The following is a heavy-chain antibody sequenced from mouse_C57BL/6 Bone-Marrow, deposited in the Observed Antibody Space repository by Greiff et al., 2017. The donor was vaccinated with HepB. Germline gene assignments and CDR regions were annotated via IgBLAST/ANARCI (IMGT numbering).Heavy chain of an antibody. D-gene: IGHD1-1*01. CDR1: GYAFTNYL. CDR2: INPGSGGT. Sequence: VQLQQSGAELVRPGTSVKVSCKASGYAFTNYLIEWVKQRPGQGLEWIGVINPGSGGTNYNEKFKGKATLTADKSSSTAYMQLSSLTSEDSAVYFCARWGNYYGSSPWYFDVWGTGTTVTVSS. V-gene: IGHV1-54*01. J-gene: IGHJ1*03. CDR3: ARWGNYYGSSPWYFDV.